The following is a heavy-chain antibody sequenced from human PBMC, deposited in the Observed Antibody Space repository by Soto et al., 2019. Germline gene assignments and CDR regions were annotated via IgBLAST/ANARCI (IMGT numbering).Heavy chain of an antibody. Sequence: QVQLVESGGGVVQPGRSLRLSCAASGFSVSAYTVHWVRQAPGKGLEWVAVISSDGNHKYYTDSVKGRFAISRDTSTNTVFLQMISLGPEDTAVYYCARWEQPLFDYWGQGTLVTVSS. V-gene: IGHV3-30*09. J-gene: IGHJ4*02. CDR2: ISSDGNHK. CDR3: ARWEQPLFDY. CDR1: GFSVSAYT. D-gene: IGHD1-1*01.